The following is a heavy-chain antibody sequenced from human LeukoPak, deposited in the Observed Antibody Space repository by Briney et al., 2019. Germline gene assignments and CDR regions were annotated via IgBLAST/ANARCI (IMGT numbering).Heavy chain of an antibody. V-gene: IGHV3-23*01. CDR1: GFTFSSHA. D-gene: IGHD3-10*01. CDR2: ISDSGAYT. Sequence: GGSLRLSCAASGFTFSSHAMSWVRQAPGKGLEWVSIISDSGAYTYYADSVKGRFTISRDNSKNTLYLQMNSLRAEDTAVYYCAKDRYQNRYGSGSYSRFDYWGQGTLVTVSS. CDR3: AKDRYQNRYGSGSYSRFDY. J-gene: IGHJ4*02.